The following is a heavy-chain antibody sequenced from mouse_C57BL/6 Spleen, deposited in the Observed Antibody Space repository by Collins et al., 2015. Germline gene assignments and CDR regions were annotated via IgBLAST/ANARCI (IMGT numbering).Heavy chain of an antibody. CDR1: GYTFTDYS. D-gene: IGHD1-1*01. J-gene: IGHJ3*01. V-gene: IGHV9-2-1*01. CDR3: ARSRDYGSSWFAY. CDR2: INTETGEP. Sequence: QIQLVQSGPELKKPGETVKISCKASGYTFTDYSMHWVKQAPGKGLKWMGWINTETGEPTYADDFKGRFAFSLETSASTAYLQINNLKNEDTATYFCARSRDYGSSWFAYWGQGTLVTVS.